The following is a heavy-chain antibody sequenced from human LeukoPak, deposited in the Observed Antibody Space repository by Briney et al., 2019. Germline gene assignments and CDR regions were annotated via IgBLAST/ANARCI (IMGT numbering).Heavy chain of an antibody. CDR3: ASHDTSNYYLYRYLTN. J-gene: IGHJ4*02. CDR2: ITGTGGSI. V-gene: IGHV3-23*01. D-gene: IGHD3-22*01. CDR1: GFSFSSSA. Sequence: GGSLRLSCVASGFSFSSSAMSWVRQPPGKGLEWVSSITGTGGSIYYADSVKGRFTISRDNSKNTLFLQMNSLRAEDTAVYSCASHDTSNYYLYRYLTNWGQGTLVTVPS.